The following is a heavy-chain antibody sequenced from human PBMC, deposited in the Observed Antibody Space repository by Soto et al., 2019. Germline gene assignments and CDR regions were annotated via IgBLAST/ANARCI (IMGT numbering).Heavy chain of an antibody. V-gene: IGHV4-31*03. CDR3: VRSLRHTAMLCPRFDP. CDR1: VASVSSGAYY. J-gene: IGHJ5*02. CDR2: IYESCYT. D-gene: IGHD5-18*01. Sequence: PSETLSLTCTVSVASVSSGAYYLGWVRHRPGEGLEGIGYIYESCYTYYNTSLKSRLTISVDRSNKQCSLALTSVTSADTAVYYCVRSLRHTAMLCPRFDPGAQGTLVTGSS.